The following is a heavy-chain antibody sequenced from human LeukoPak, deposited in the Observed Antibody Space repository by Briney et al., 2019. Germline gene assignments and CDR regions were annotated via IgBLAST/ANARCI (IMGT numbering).Heavy chain of an antibody. D-gene: IGHD3-3*01. Sequence: GASVNVSCKVSGYTLTELSMHWVRQAPGKGLEWMGGFDPEDGETIYAQKFQGRVTMTEDTSTDTAYMELSSLRSEDTAVYYCATASRSYDFWSGLKYYFDYWGQGTLVTVSS. CDR1: GYTLTELS. J-gene: IGHJ4*02. CDR3: ATASRSYDFWSGLKYYFDY. V-gene: IGHV1-24*01. CDR2: FDPEDGET.